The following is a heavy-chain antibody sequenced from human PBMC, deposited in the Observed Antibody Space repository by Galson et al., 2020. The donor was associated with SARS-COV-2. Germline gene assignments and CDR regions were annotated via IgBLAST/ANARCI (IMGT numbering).Heavy chain of an antibody. CDR2: ISFSRDTI. CDR3: AGGHFESSGYYWGGNYYHYMDV. D-gene: IGHD3-22*01. Sequence: GESLKISCAASGFTFSDYYMSWIRQAPGKGMAWVSYISFSRDTIHYADPVKGRSTIPRANAKNSLYRQMNSIRVEDTALYYCAGGHFESSGYYWGGNYYHYMDVWGKGTTVTVSS. CDR1: GFTFSDYY. V-gene: IGHV3-11*01. J-gene: IGHJ6*03.